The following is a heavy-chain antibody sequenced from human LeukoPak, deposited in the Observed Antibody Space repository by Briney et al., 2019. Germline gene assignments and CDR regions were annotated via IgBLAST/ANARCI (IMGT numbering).Heavy chain of an antibody. CDR3: ARGVASVAGDY. CDR1: EYSFTNCW. Sequence: GESLKISCKGSEYSFTNCWIGWVRQKPGRGLEWMGLIYPENSYARYSPSFQGQVTISADKSISTAYLQWSSLKASDTAMYYCARGVASVAGDYWGQGTLVTVSS. D-gene: IGHD6-19*01. CDR2: IYPENSYA. J-gene: IGHJ4*02. V-gene: IGHV5-51*01.